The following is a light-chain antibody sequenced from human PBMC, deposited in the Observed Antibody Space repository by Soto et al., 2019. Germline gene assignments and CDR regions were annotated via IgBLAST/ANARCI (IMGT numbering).Light chain of an antibody. CDR3: SSHTSSNTRV. J-gene: IGLJ3*02. CDR2: DVS. CDR1: SSDVGAYNS. Sequence: QSVLTQPASVSGSPGQSITISCTGTSSDVGAYNSVSWYQQHPGKAPKLMIYDVSDRPSGVSNRFSGSKSGNTASLTISGLQAEDEADYYCSSHTSSNTRVFGGGTKLTVL. V-gene: IGLV2-14*01.